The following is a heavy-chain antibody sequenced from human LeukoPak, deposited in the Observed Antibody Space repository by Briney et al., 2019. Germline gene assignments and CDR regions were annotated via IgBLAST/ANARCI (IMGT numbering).Heavy chain of an antibody. CDR1: GYTFTSYY. Sequence: ASVKVSCKASGYTFTSYYMHWVRQAPGQGLEWMGIINPSGGSTSYAQKFQGRVTMTRDTSTSTVYMELSSLRSEDTAVYYCARDGTPGWNTLVNRWFDPWGEGTLVTVSS. CDR3: ARDGTPGWNTLVNRWFDP. V-gene: IGHV1-46*03. J-gene: IGHJ5*02. CDR2: INPSGGST. D-gene: IGHD1/OR15-1a*01.